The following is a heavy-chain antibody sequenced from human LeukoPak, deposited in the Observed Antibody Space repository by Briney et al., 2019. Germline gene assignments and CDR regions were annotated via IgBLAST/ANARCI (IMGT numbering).Heavy chain of an antibody. Sequence: GGSLRLSCTASEFTFYSFGVSWVRQAPGKGLEWLSGISGSGDSTYYADSVKGRFTISRDRSKKTLYLQMNSLRAEDTAIYYCASESSPGPLWFGELFVWRPNLFDTWGQGTLVTVSS. CDR2: ISGSGDST. J-gene: IGHJ5*02. V-gene: IGHV3-23*01. CDR3: ASESSPGPLWFGELFVWRPNLFDT. D-gene: IGHD3-10*01. CDR1: EFTFYSFG.